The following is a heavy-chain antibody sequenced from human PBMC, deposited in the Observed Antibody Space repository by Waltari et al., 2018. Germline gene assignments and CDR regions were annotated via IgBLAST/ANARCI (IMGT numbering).Heavy chain of an antibody. D-gene: IGHD2-15*01. CDR2: IIPIFGTA. V-gene: IGHV1-69*05. CDR1: GGTFSSYA. J-gene: IGHJ4*02. CDR3: ARVIGDCSGGSCYSGPLGY. Sequence: QVQLVQSGAEVKKPGSSVKVSCKASGGTFSSYAISWVRQAPGQGLEWMGGIIPIFGTANYAQKFQCRVTITTDESTSTAYMELSSLRSEDTAVYYCARVIGDCSGGSCYSGPLGYWGQGTLVTVSS.